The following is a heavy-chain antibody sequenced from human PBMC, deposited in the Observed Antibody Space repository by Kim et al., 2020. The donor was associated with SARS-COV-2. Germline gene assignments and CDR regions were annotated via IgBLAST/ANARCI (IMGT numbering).Heavy chain of an antibody. V-gene: IGHV3-66*01. J-gene: IGHJ4*02. Sequence: GGSLRLSCAASGFTVSSNYMSWVRQAPGKGLEWVSVIYSGGSTYYADSVKGRFTISRDNSKNTLYLQMNSLRAEDTAVYYCATMGGYYDSSGYYYVRGAHFDYWGQGTLVTVSS. CDR3: ATMGGYYDSSGYYYVRGAHFDY. CDR1: GFTVSSNY. CDR2: IYSGGST. D-gene: IGHD3-22*01.